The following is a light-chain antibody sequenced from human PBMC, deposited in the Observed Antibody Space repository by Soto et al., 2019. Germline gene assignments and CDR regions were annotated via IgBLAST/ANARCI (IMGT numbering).Light chain of an antibody. V-gene: IGLV2-18*02. CDR1: SSDVGSYNR. Sequence: QSALTQPPSVSGSPGQSVTISCTGTSSDVGSYNRVSWYQQPPGTAPKLMIYEVSNRPSGVPHRFSGSKSGNTASLTISGLQAEDEADYYCSSYTSSSTHVVFGGGTKLTVL. CDR2: EVS. CDR3: SSYTSSSTHVV. J-gene: IGLJ2*01.